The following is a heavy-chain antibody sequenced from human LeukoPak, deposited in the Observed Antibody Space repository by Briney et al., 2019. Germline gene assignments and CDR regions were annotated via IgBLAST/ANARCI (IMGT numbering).Heavy chain of an antibody. D-gene: IGHD1-7*01. V-gene: IGHV1-18*01. Sequence: ASLKVSCKTSGYTFTSYGMSWVRQAPGQGLEWMGWISTYNGNTNYAQKFQGRVTMTTDTSTSTAYMELRSLRSDDTAVYFCAGRSGTFPYYFDYWGQGTLVTVSS. CDR2: ISTYNGNT. CDR3: AGRSGTFPYYFDY. CDR1: GYTFTSYG. J-gene: IGHJ4*02.